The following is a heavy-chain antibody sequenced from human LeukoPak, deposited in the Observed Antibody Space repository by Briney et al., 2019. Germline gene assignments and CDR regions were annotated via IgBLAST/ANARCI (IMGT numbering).Heavy chain of an antibody. CDR2: IYTSGST. CDR3: ARTRSGYSSRGYFDY. J-gene: IGHJ4*02. D-gene: IGHD5-18*01. V-gene: IGHV4-61*02. Sequence: SETLSLTCTVSGGSISSGSYYWSWIRQPAGKGLEWIGRIYTSGSTNYNPSLKSRVTISVDTSKNQFSLKLSSVTAADTAVYYCARTRSGYSSRGYFDYWGQGTLVTVSS. CDR1: GGSISSGSYY.